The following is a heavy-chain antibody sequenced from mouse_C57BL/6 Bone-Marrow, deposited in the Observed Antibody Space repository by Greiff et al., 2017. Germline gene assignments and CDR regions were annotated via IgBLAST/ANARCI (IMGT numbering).Heavy chain of an antibody. CDR2: ISDGGSYT. V-gene: IGHV5-4*03. CDR3: ARGIYGGY. CDR1: GFTFSSSA. J-gene: IGHJ3*02. D-gene: IGHD1-1*01. Sequence: EVKLMESGGGLVKPGGSLKLSCAASGFTFSSSAMSWVRQTPEKRLEWVATISDGGSYTYYPDNVKGRFTISRDNAKNNLYLQMSHLKSEDTARYYCARGIYGGYWGQGTLVTVSA.